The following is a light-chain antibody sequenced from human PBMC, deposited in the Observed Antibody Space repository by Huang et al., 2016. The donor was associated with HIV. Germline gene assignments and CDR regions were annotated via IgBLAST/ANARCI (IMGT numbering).Light chain of an antibody. CDR1: QSLLYSLNNKNY. Sequence: DIVMTQSPDSLSVSPGERATIDCKSSQSLLYSLNNKNYLAWFQQKPGRPPKLLLYWASTREAGIPERFSDSGSETDVTLTINNLQPEDVATYYCQQYYQNPQTFGQGT. CDR2: WAS. CDR3: QQYYQNPQT. J-gene: IGKJ5*01. V-gene: IGKV4-1*01.